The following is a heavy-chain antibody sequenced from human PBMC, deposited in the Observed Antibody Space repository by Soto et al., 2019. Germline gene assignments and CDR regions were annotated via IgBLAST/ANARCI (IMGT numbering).Heavy chain of an antibody. V-gene: IGHV3-74*03. D-gene: IGHD2-2*02. CDR1: GFSFSSHW. J-gene: IGHJ3*01. CDR2: INSDCSDT. CDR3: TSSGGLSAINVFDF. Sequence: DVQLVESGGGSAQPGGSLTLSCEASGFSFSSHWMHLLRQAPGRGLRLVSRINSDCSDTMYADSVKGRFTISRDNAKNTVSLQMTSLTAKDTGLYYCTSSGGLSAINVFDFWVQGAMVTVSS.